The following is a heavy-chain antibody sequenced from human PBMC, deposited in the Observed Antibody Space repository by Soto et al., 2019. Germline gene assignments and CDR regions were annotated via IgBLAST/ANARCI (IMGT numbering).Heavy chain of an antibody. CDR1: GDSITRSLYY. CDR2: ISYKGNT. D-gene: IGHD3-10*01. V-gene: IGHV4-39*01. CDR3: ARHSERCLVTGFDS. Sequence: QVHLQQSGPGLEEPSEPLSLNCSVSGDSITRSLYYWVWVRQTPDKGLEWIASISYKGNTYYTPPMKSRLAISRDTSKNHSSLSLSSVTAADTAIYYCARHSERCLVTGFDSWGQGTLVTVSS. J-gene: IGHJ4*02.